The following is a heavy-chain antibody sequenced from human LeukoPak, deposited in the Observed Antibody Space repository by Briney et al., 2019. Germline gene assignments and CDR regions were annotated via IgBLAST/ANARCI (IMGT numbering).Heavy chain of an antibody. Sequence: ASVKISCEASGYTFTSYGISWVRQAPGQGLEWMGWISAYNGNTNYAQKLQGRVTMTTDTSTSTAYMELRSLRSDDTAVYYCARDHSPYYDFWSGYYPTRYFDYWGQGTLVTVSS. CDR3: ARDHSPYYDFWSGYYPTRYFDY. CDR1: GYTFTSYG. CDR2: ISAYNGNT. J-gene: IGHJ4*02. V-gene: IGHV1-18*01. D-gene: IGHD3-3*01.